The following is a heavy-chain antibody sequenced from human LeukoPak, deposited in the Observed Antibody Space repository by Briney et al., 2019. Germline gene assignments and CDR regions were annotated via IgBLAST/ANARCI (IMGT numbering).Heavy chain of an antibody. CDR1: GGSFSGYY. Sequence: SETLSLTCAVYGGSFSGYYWSWIRQPPGKGLEWIGEINHSGSTNYNPSLKSRVTISVDTSKNQFSLKLSSVTAADTAVYYCARFPFFRAAAIGDYYYYYMDVWGKGTTVTISS. CDR3: ARFPFFRAAAIGDYYYYYMDV. V-gene: IGHV4-34*01. J-gene: IGHJ6*03. CDR2: INHSGST. D-gene: IGHD2-2*01.